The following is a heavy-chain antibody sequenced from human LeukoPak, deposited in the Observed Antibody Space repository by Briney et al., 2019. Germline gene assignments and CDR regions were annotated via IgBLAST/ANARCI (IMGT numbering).Heavy chain of an antibody. D-gene: IGHD2-21*02. Sequence: GRSLRLACEVSGFTFTTSVMGWVRQAPGGGLEYGAGIGDNGIDTHYGNSVEGRFTITRDNAKNSLYLQMDSLKDEDMAVYYCAREGHRSGHCGAFDIWGQGTMVPVSS. CDR1: GFTFTTSV. V-gene: IGHV3-64*01. J-gene: IGHJ3*02. CDR3: AREGHRSGHCGAFDI. CDR2: IGDNGIDT.